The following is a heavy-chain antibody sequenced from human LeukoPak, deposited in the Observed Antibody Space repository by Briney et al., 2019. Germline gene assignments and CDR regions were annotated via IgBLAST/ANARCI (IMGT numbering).Heavy chain of an antibody. CDR2: INPNSGGT. CDR1: GYTFTDYY. D-gene: IGHD2-2*02. Sequence: ASVKVSCKASGYTFTDYYMHWVRQAPGQGLEWMGWINPNSGGTNYAQKFQGRVTMTRYTPIRTAYMELSRLRSDDTAVYYCAIEFATVVVSAVISAFDIWGQGTMVTVSS. J-gene: IGHJ3*02. V-gene: IGHV1-2*02. CDR3: AIEFATVVVSAVISAFDI.